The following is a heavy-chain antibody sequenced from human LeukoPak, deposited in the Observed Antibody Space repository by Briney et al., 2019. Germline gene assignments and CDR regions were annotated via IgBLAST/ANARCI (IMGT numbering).Heavy chain of an antibody. D-gene: IGHD6-13*01. Sequence: GGSLRLSCAASGFTFSSYGMSWVRQAPGKGLEWVSGISGSGGSTYSADSVKGRFTISRDNSKNTLYLQMNSLRAEDTAVYYCAKGSSSWDLTYFDYWGQGTLVTVSS. CDR1: GFTFSSYG. J-gene: IGHJ4*02. CDR2: ISGSGGST. V-gene: IGHV3-23*01. CDR3: AKGSSSWDLTYFDY.